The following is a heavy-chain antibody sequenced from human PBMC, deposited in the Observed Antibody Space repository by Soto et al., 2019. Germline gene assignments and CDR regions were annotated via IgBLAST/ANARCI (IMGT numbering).Heavy chain of an antibody. CDR3: ARLVDDLYSSSQFFDY. CDR2: IYYSGST. D-gene: IGHD6-13*01. J-gene: IGHJ4*02. CDR1: GGSIRSGGYY. V-gene: IGHV4-31*03. Sequence: SETLSLTCTVSGGSIRSGGYYWSWIRQHPGKGLEWIGYIYYSGSTYYNPSLKSRVTISVDTSKNQFSLKLSSVTAADTAVYYCARLVDDLYSSSQFFDYWGQGTLVTVSS.